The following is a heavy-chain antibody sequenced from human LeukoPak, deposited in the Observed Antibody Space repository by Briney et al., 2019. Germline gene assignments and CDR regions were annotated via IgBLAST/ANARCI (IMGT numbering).Heavy chain of an antibody. V-gene: IGHV3-74*01. CDR1: GFTFSTSW. J-gene: IGHJ4*02. CDR2: INGDGSTI. D-gene: IGHD1-7*01. Sequence: GGSLRLSCAASGFTFSTSWVHWVRQAPGKGLVWVSRINGDGSTINYADSVKGRFTISRDNAKNTLYLQMNSLRAEDTAVYYCARAGNYRFDYWGQGTLVTVAS. CDR3: ARAGNYRFDY.